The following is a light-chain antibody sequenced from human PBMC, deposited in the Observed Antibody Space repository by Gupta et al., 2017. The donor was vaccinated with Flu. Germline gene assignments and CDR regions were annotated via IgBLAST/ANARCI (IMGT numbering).Light chain of an antibody. CDR1: QSVTSNY. CDR3: QQYGTSRNT. CDR2: GAS. Sequence: EIVLTQSPGNLSLSPGERATLSCRASQSVTSNYLAWYQQKPGQAPILLIYGASSRATGIPDRFSGSGSGTDFTLTISRLEPEDFAVYYCQQYGTSRNTFGQGTKLEIK. V-gene: IGKV3-20*01. J-gene: IGKJ2*01.